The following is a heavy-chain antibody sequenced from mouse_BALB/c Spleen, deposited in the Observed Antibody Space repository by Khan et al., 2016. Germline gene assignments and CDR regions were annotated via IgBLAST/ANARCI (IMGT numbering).Heavy chain of an antibody. J-gene: IGHJ4*01. CDR1: GYTFTSYN. CDR3: ARDYRYDYYAMDY. D-gene: IGHD2-14*01. CDR2: IYPGNGDT. Sequence: LQESGAELVKPGASVKMSCKASGYTFTSYNMHWVKQTPGQGLEWIGAIYPGNGDTSYNQKFKGKATLTADKSSSTAYMQLSSLTSEDSAVYYCARDYRYDYYAMDYWGQGTSVTVSS. V-gene: IGHV1-12*01.